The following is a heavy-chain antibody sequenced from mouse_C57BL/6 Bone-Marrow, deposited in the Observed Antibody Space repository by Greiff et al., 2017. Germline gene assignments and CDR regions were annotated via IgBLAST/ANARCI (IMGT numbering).Heavy chain of an antibody. Sequence: QVQLQQSGAELVRPGSSVKLSCKASGYTFTSYWMHWVKQRPMQGLEWIGNIDPSDSETHYNQKFKDKATLTVDKSSSIDYMQLSSLTSEDSAVYYCARSSYYAMDYWGQGTSVTVSS. CDR1: GYTFTSYW. V-gene: IGHV1-52*01. CDR3: ARSSYYAMDY. CDR2: IDPSDSET. J-gene: IGHJ4*01.